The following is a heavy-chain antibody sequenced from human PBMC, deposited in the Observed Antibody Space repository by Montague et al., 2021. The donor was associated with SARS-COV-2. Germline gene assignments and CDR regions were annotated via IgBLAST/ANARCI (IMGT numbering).Heavy chain of an antibody. V-gene: IGHV4-59*01. CDR3: ARFSIRNHLYGMDV. J-gene: IGHJ6*02. CDR1: GGSFSRYY. Sequence: SETLSLTCSVSGGSFSRYYWSWFRQTPGQGLEWIGYVSYTGSTNYNPSLQSRVSMFVDSSKSQFSLELSSVTVADTAIYYWARFSIRNHLYGMDVWGQGTTVIVSS. D-gene: IGHD3-10*01. CDR2: VSYTGST.